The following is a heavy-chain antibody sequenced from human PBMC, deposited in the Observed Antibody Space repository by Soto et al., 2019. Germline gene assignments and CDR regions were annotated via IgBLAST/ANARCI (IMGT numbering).Heavy chain of an antibody. J-gene: IGHJ6*02. Sequence: GGSLRLSCAASGFTFSSYSMNWVRQAPGKGLEWVSYISSSSSTIYYADSVKGRFTISRDNAKNSLYLQMNSLRAEDTAVYYCARDIVLMVYAIYYGMDVWGQGTTVTVSS. V-gene: IGHV3-48*04. D-gene: IGHD2-8*01. CDR2: ISSSSSTI. CDR3: ARDIVLMVYAIYYGMDV. CDR1: GFTFSSYS.